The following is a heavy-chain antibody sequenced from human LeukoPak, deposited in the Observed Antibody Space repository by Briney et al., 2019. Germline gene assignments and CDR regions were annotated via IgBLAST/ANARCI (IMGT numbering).Heavy chain of an antibody. V-gene: IGHV1-69*04. CDR3: ARAYFGRGYSYGTQKDYGMDV. Sequence: GASVKVSCKASGYTFTSYGISWVRQAPGQGLEWMGRIIPILGIANYAQKFQGRVTITADKSTSTAYMELSSLRSEDTAVYYCARAYFGRGYSYGTQKDYGMDVWGQGTTVTVSS. J-gene: IGHJ6*02. CDR2: IIPILGIA. D-gene: IGHD5-18*01. CDR1: GYTFTSYG.